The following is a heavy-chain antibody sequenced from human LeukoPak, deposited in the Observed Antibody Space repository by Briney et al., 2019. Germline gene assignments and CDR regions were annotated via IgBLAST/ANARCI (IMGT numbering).Heavy chain of an antibody. CDR2: MNPNSGNT. CDR1: GYTFTSYD. J-gene: IGHJ4*02. Sequence: ASVKVSCKASGYTFTSYDINWVRQATGQGLEWMGWMNPNSGNTGYAQKFQGRVTITRNTSISTAYMELSSLRSEDTAVYYCARVAPAAMRGRRPYYFDYWGQGTLVTVSS. CDR3: ARVAPAAMRGRRPYYFDY. V-gene: IGHV1-8*03. D-gene: IGHD2-2*01.